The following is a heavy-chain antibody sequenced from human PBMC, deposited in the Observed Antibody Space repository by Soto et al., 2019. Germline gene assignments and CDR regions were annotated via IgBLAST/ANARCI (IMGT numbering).Heavy chain of an antibody. J-gene: IGHJ4*02. D-gene: IGHD3-22*01. V-gene: IGHV4-34*01. CDR1: GGAFTGYY. CDR2: ILYTGST. CDR3: ARGLSGSSALDY. Sequence: KASETLSLTCAVSGGAFTGYYWSWVRQPPGKGLEWIGEILYTGSTTYNPSLKGRVTISVDTSKNHFSLIVTSVTAADTAVYYCARGLSGSSALDYWGQGILVTVSS.